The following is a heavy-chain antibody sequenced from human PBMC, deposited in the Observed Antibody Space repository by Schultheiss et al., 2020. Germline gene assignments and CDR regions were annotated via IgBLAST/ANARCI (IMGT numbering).Heavy chain of an antibody. CDR3: AADSSGPVTRLGELSLIA. J-gene: IGHJ5*02. Sequence: ASVTVSCKASGYTFTDYHVHWVRQAPGQGLEWMGWINPNSGGTNYAQKFQGRVTITRDMSTSTAYMELSSLRSEDTAVYYCAADSSGPVTRLGELSLIAWGQGTLVTVAS. V-gene: IGHV1-2*02. CDR1: GYTFTDYH. D-gene: IGHD3-16*02. CDR2: INPNSGGT.